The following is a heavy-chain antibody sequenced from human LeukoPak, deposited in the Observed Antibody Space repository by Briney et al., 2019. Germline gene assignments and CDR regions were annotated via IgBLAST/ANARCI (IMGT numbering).Heavy chain of an antibody. J-gene: IGHJ4*02. CDR2: INENGDIA. CDR3: AKARWEPNFDY. Sequence: GGSLRLSCAASGFTFDDYAMHWVRQGPGKSLEWVSLINENGDIAYYGDSVRGRFTVSRDNAQNSLYLQMNSLTTEDTALYYCAKARWEPNFDYWGQGTLVTVSS. V-gene: IGHV3-43*02. D-gene: IGHD1-26*01. CDR1: GFTFDDYA.